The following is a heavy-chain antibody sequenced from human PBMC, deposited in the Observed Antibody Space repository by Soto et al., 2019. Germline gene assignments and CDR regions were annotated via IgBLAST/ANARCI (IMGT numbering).Heavy chain of an antibody. V-gene: IGHV4-59*08. CDR3: ARLTDILTGYYPPHFDY. Sequence: PSETLSLTCTVSGGSISSYYWSWIRQPPGKGLEWIGYIYYSGSTNYNPSLKSRVTISVDTSKNQFSLKLSSVTAADTAVYYCARLTDILTGYYPPHFDYSGQGTLVTVSS. J-gene: IGHJ4*02. CDR1: GGSISSYY. D-gene: IGHD3-9*01. CDR2: IYYSGST.